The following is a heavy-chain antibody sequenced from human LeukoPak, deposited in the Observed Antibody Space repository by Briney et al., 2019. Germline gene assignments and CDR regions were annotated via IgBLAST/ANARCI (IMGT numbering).Heavy chain of an antibody. CDR2: IKQDGSEK. V-gene: IGHV3-7*01. J-gene: IGHJ6*02. Sequence: PGGSLRLSCAVSGFTVSSNYMSWVRQAPGKGLEWVANIKQDGSEKYYVDSVKGRFTISRDNAKNSLYLQMNSLRAEDTAVYYCARVSTDYYYYGMDVWGQGTTVTVSS. CDR3: ARVSTDYYYYGMDV. CDR1: GFTVSSNY.